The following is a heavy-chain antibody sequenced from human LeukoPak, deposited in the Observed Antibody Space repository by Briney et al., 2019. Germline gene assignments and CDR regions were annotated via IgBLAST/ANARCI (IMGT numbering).Heavy chain of an antibody. V-gene: IGHV3-23*01. J-gene: IGHJ6*03. D-gene: IGHD3-3*01. CDR3: AKIGRSYDFWTGYYEEEVDYMDV. CDR1: GFSFSNYG. Sequence: GGTQRLSCAASGFSFSNYGMNWVRQAPGKGLEWVSGITGNGATTYYADSVKGRFTISRDNSRNTVYLQMNSLRAEDTAVYYCAKIGRSYDFWTGYYEEEVDYMDVWGKGTTVTVSS. CDR2: ITGNGATT.